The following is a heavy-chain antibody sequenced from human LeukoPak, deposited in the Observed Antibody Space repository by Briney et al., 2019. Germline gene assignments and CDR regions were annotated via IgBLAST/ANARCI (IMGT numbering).Heavy chain of an antibody. D-gene: IGHD6-13*01. CDR3: ARGGSSSWYPYEYFQH. V-gene: IGHV3-64*01. J-gene: IGHJ1*01. CDR2: ISSNGGST. CDR1: GFTFSSYA. Sequence: GGSLRLSCAASGFTFSSYAMHWVRQAPGKGLEYVSAISSNGGSTYYANSVKGRFTISRDNSKNTLYLQMGSLRAEDMAVYYCARGGSSSWYPYEYFQHWGQGTLVTVSS.